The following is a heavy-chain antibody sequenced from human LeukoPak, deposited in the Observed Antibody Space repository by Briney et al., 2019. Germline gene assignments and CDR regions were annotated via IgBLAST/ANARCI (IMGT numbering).Heavy chain of an antibody. CDR2: IKSKTDGGTT. J-gene: IGHJ3*02. CDR1: GFTFSNAW. V-gene: IGHV3-15*01. CDR3: TTNAYSSGRDAFDI. Sequence: GGSLRLSCAASGFTFSNAWMSWVRQAPGKGLEWVGRIKSKTDGGTTDYAALVKGRFTISRDDSKNTLYLQMNSLKTEDTAVYYCTTNAYSSGRDAFDIWGQGTMVTVSS. D-gene: IGHD6-19*01.